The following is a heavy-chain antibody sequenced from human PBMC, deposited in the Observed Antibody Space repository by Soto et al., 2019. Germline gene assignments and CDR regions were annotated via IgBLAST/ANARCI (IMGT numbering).Heavy chain of an antibody. V-gene: IGHV4-34*01. J-gene: IGHJ6*02. CDR1: GGSFSGYY. D-gene: IGHD5-18*01. CDR2: INHSGST. Sequence: SETLSLTCAVYGGSFSGYYWSWIRQPPGKGLEWIGEINHSGSTNYNPSLKSRVTISVDTSKNQFSLKLSSVTAADTAVYYCARGRRDTAMVTKYYYYGMDVWGQGTAVTVSS. CDR3: ARGRRDTAMVTKYYYYGMDV.